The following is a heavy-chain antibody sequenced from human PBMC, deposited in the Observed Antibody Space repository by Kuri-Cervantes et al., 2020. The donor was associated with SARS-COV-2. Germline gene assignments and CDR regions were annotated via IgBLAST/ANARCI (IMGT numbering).Heavy chain of an antibody. Sequence: SVKVSCKASGGTFSSYAISWVRQAPGQGLEWMGRIIPILGTANYAQKFQGRVTITADKSTSTVYMELSSLRSEDTAVYYCARGAPIVVVPAAKGDDAFDIWGQGTMVTVPS. V-gene: IGHV1-69*04. CDR1: GGTFSSYA. D-gene: IGHD2-2*01. J-gene: IGHJ3*02. CDR2: IIPILGTA. CDR3: ARGAPIVVVPAAKGDDAFDI.